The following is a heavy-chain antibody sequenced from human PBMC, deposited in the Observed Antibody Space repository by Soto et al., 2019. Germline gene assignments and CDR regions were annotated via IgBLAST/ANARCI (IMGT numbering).Heavy chain of an antibody. V-gene: IGHV3-30-3*01. D-gene: IGHD6-19*01. CDR1: GFTFSSYA. CDR3: ARAFRGVADTGGMDV. CDR2: ISYDGSNN. Sequence: GRTLRLSWAASGFTFSSYAMHWVRQDPGKGLEWVAVISYDGSNNYYADSVKGRFTSSRDNSKNTLYLRMNSLRAEDTAVYYCARAFRGVADTGGMDVWGQGTTVTVSS. J-gene: IGHJ6*02.